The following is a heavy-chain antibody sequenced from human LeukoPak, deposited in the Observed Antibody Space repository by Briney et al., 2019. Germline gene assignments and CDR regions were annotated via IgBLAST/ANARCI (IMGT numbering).Heavy chain of an antibody. J-gene: IGHJ6*03. CDR2: ISAYNGNT. CDR1: GYTFTSYG. D-gene: IGHD6-6*01. Sequence: ASVTVSCKASGYTFTSYGISWVRQAPGQGLEWMGWISAYNGNTNSAQKLQGRVTMTTDTSTSTAYMELRSLRSDDTAVYYCARDWSLPRSSSRYYYDYMDVWGKGTTVTVSS. CDR3: ARDWSLPRSSSRYYYDYMDV. V-gene: IGHV1-18*01.